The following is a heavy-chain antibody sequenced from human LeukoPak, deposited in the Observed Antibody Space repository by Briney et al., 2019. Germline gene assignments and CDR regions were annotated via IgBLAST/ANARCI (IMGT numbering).Heavy chain of an antibody. CDR3: ARELSYYDILS. CDR2: INEDGSQK. D-gene: IGHD3-9*01. V-gene: IGHV3-7*01. Sequence: GGSPRLSCEASGFTFSNYYMSWVRQAPGKGLEWVANINEDGSQKYSLDSVKGRFTISRDNAKNSLCLQMNSLRAEDTAVYYCARELSYYDILSWGQGTLVTVSS. CDR1: GFTFSNYY. J-gene: IGHJ4*02.